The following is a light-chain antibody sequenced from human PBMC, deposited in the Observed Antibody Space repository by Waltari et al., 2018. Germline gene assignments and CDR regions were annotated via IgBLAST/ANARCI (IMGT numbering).Light chain of an antibody. CDR3: APWNDNLSGPRV. V-gene: IGLV1-47*01. CDR2: RRN. Sequence: QSVVTQRPSASGSPGQRVTITCSGSCPALAINDVIQYQQPPGTAPKLLTSRRNQRPSGVPDRFSASKSGNTASLAISGLRSEDEADYYCAPWNDNLSGPRVFGGGTRLTVL. J-gene: IGLJ3*02. CDR1: CPALAIND.